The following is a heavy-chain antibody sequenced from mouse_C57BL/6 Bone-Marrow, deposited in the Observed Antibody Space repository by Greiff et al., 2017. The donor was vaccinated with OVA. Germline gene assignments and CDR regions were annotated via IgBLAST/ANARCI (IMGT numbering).Heavy chain of an antibody. D-gene: IGHD2-4*01. CDR2: ISSGSSTI. J-gene: IGHJ3*01. CDR3: ARPDDYEPFAY. V-gene: IGHV5-17*01. Sequence: EVKVEESGGGLVKPGGSLKLSCAASGFTFSDYGMHWVRQAPEKGLEWVAYISSGSSTIYYADTVKGRFTISRDNAKNTLFLQMTSLRSEDTAMYYCARPDDYEPFAYWGQGTLVTVSA. CDR1: GFTFSDYG.